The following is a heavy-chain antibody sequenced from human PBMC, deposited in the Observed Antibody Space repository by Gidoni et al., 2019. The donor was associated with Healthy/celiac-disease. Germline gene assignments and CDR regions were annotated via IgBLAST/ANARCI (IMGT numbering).Heavy chain of an antibody. CDR3: ARELSSTSGTGTTFLDAFDI. Sequence: TFSDYYMSWIRQAPGNGLEWVSYISSSSSYTNYADSVKGRFTISRDNAKNSLYLQMNSLRAEDTAVYYCARELSSTSGTGTTFLDAFDIWGQGTMVTVSS. CDR1: TFSDYY. D-gene: IGHD1-7*01. V-gene: IGHV3-11*05. J-gene: IGHJ3*02. CDR2: ISSSSSYT.